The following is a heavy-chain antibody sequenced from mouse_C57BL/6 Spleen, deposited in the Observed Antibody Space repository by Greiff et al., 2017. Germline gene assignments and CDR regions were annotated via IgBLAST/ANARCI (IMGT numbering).Heavy chain of an antibody. CDR2: IDPENGDT. CDR1: GFNIKDDY. Sequence: VQLQQSGAELVRPGASVKLSCTASGFNIKDDYMHWVKQRPEQGLEWIGWIDPENGDTEYASKFQGNATITTDTSSNTAYLQLSSLTSEDTAVYYCTTRLRRDYFDYWCQGTTLTVSS. CDR3: TTRLRRDYFDY. J-gene: IGHJ2*01. V-gene: IGHV14-4*01. D-gene: IGHD2-4*01.